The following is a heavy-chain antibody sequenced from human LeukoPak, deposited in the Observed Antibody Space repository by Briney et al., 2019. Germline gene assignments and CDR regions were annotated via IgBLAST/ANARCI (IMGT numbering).Heavy chain of an antibody. Sequence: GGSLRLSCAASGFTFSTYAMHWVRQAPGKGLEWVAFIWPDGSKKYYADSVKGRFAISQENSKNTVYLQMNDLRPEDTALYFCAKISSSAESNFDYWGQGTLLTVSS. CDR3: AKISSSAESNFDY. V-gene: IGHV3-30*02. CDR2: IWPDGSKK. J-gene: IGHJ4*02. CDR1: GFTFSTYA. D-gene: IGHD6-25*01.